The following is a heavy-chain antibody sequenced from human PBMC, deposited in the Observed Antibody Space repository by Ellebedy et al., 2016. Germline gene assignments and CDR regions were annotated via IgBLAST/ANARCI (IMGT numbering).Heavy chain of an antibody. Sequence: GESLKISXAASGFTFSTYTMHWVRQAPGKGLEWVANIKQDGSEKYYVDSVKGRFTISRDNAKNSLYLQMNSLRAEDTAVYYCARDRGGYCGGDCHLDYWGQGTLVTVSS. D-gene: IGHD2-21*01. V-gene: IGHV3-7*01. CDR1: GFTFSTYT. CDR3: ARDRGGYCGGDCHLDY. J-gene: IGHJ4*02. CDR2: IKQDGSEK.